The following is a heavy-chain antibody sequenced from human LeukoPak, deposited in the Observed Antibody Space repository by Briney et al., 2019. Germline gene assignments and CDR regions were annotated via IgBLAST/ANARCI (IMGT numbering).Heavy chain of an antibody. V-gene: IGHV4-34*01. CDR3: ARTPFRHYGMDV. Sequence: SETLSLTCAVYGGSFNDYSWSWIRQPPGKGLEWIGEIYHSGSTNYNPSLKSRVTISVDKSKNQFSLKLSSVTAADTAVYYCARTPFRHYGMDVWGQGTTVTVSS. J-gene: IGHJ6*02. CDR2: IYHSGST. CDR1: GGSFNDYS.